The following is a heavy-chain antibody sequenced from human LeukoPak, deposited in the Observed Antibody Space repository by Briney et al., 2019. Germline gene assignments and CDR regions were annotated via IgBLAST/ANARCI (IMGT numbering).Heavy chain of an antibody. CDR2: IYSGGST. Sequence: PGGSLRLSCAASGFTVSSNYMTWVRQAPGKGLEWVSVIYSGGSTFYADSVRGRFTISRDNSKNTLYLQMNSLRAEDTAVYYCARASYDSSGYPGAGFDYWGQGTLVTVSS. CDR3: ARASYDSSGYPGAGFDY. CDR1: GFTVSSNY. D-gene: IGHD3-22*01. J-gene: IGHJ4*02. V-gene: IGHV3-66*01.